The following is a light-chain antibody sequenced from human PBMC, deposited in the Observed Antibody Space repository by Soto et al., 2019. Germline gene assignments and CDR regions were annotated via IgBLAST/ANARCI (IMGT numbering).Light chain of an antibody. CDR3: QQRSDWPST. J-gene: IGKJ4*01. Sequence: EIVLTQSPATLSLSPGERATLSCRASQSVRSYLAWYQQKPGPAPRLLIYDASNRAPGIPARFSGSGSGTDFTLTISSLEPEDFAVYYCQQRSDWPSTFGGGTKVQIK. V-gene: IGKV3-11*01. CDR1: QSVRSY. CDR2: DAS.